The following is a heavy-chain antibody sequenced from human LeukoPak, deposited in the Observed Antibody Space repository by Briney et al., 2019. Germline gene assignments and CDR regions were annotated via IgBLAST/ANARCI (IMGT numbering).Heavy chain of an antibody. CDR3: ARVVLDVDSNHNWFDP. D-gene: IGHD4-11*01. V-gene: IGHV1-69*13. Sequence: GASVKVSCKASGGTFSSYAISWVQQAPGQGLEWMGGIIPIFGTANYAQKFQGRVTITADESTSTAYMELSSLRSEDTAVYYCARVVLDVDSNHNWFDPWGQGTLVTVSS. J-gene: IGHJ5*02. CDR2: IIPIFGTA. CDR1: GGTFSSYA.